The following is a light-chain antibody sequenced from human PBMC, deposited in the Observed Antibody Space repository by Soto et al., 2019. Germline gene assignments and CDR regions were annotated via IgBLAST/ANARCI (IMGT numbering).Light chain of an antibody. Sequence: EIVLTQSPCTLSLSPPDRFTLSCRASQSISINLAWYQHKPGQAPRLLIHGASTRATGVPARISGSGSGTEFTLTISSLQSEDFAVYYCQQYNNWPSTFGQGTRLEIK. CDR1: QSISIN. V-gene: IGKV3D-15*01. J-gene: IGKJ5*01. CDR2: GAS. CDR3: QQYNNWPST.